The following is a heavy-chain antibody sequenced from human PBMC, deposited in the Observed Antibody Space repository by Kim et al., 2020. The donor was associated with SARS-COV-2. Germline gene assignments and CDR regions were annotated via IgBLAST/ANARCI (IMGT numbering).Heavy chain of an antibody. J-gene: IGHJ5*02. D-gene: IGHD3-3*01. V-gene: IGHV1-18*01. Sequence: ASVKVSCKASGYTFTSYGISWVRQAPGQGLEWMGWISAYNGNTNYAQKLQGRVTMTTDTSTSTAYMELRSLRSDDTAVYYCARDPNSRPYDFWSGYIGGWFDPWGQGTLVTVSS. CDR1: GYTFTSYG. CDR3: ARDPNSRPYDFWSGYIGGWFDP. CDR2: ISAYNGNT.